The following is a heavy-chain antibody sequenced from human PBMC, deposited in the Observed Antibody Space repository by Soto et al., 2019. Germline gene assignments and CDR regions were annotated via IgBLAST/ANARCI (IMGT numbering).Heavy chain of an antibody. CDR1: GFTFSSYS. V-gene: IGHV3-48*01. CDR3: ARDSTAMAPKPYYYYYMDV. D-gene: IGHD5-18*01. CDR2: ISSSSSTI. Sequence: GGSLRLSCAASGFTFSSYSMNWVRQAPGKGLEWVSYISSSSSTIYYADSVKGRFTISRDNAKNSLYLQMNSLRAEDTAVYYCARDSTAMAPKPYYYYYMDVWGKGTTVTVSS. J-gene: IGHJ6*03.